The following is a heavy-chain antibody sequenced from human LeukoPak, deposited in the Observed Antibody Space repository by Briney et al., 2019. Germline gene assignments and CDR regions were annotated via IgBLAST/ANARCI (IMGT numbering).Heavy chain of an antibody. CDR3: ARDQGFWWFDP. J-gene: IGHJ5*02. CDR1: GGSFSGYY. V-gene: IGHV4-34*01. D-gene: IGHD3-10*01. Sequence: SETLSLTCAVYGGSFSGYYWSWIRQPPGKGLEWIGEINHSGSTNYNPSLKSRVTISVDTSKNQFSLKLSSVTAADTAVYYCARDQGFWWFDPWGQGTLVTVSS. CDR2: INHSGST.